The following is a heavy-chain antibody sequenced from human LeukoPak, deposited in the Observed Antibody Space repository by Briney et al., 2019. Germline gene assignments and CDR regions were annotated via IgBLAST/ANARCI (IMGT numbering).Heavy chain of an antibody. V-gene: IGHV3-7*03. CDR1: GFTFSSYW. CDR3: ARDSSGTGSLLNYYYYYGMDV. Sequence: GGSLRLSCAASGFTFSSYWMSWVRQAPGKGLEWVANIMKDGSEKYYVDSVKGRFTTSRDNAKNSLYLQMNSLRAEDTAVYYCARDSSGTGSLLNYYYYYGMDVWGQGTTVTVSS. J-gene: IGHJ6*02. CDR2: IMKDGSEK. D-gene: IGHD1-7*01.